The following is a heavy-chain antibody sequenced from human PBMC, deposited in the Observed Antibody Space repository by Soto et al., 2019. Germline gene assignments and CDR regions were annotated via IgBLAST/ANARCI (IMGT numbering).Heavy chain of an antibody. D-gene: IGHD6-13*01. J-gene: IGHJ5*02. CDR3: AKETYSSSWYDWFDP. V-gene: IGHV3-23*01. CDR2: ISGSGGST. CDR1: GFTFSSYA. Sequence: GGSLRLSCAASGFTFSSYAMSWVRQAPGKGLEWVSAISGSGGSTYYADSVKGRFTISRDNSKNTLYLQMNSLRAEDTAVYYCAKETYSSSWYDWFDPWGQGTLVTSPQ.